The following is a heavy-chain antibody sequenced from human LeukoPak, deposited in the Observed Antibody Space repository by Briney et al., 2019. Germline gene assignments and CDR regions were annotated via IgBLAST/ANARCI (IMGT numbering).Heavy chain of an antibody. CDR3: ARKVGWYSDY. V-gene: IGHV4-59*08. CDR2: IYYSGST. D-gene: IGHD6-19*01. Sequence: SETLSLTCTVSGGSISSYYWSWIRQPPGKGLEWIGYIYYSGSTNYNPSLKSRVTISVDTSKNQFSLKLSSVTAADTAVYYCARKVGWYSDYWGQGTLVTVSS. CDR1: GGSISSYY. J-gene: IGHJ4*02.